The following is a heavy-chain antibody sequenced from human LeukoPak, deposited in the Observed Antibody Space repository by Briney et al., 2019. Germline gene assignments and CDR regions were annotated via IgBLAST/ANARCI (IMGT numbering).Heavy chain of an antibody. D-gene: IGHD5-24*01. CDR3: ARDPIGRDGYKYFDY. J-gene: IGHJ4*02. Sequence: VASVKVSCKASGSTFTGYYMHWVRQAPGQGLEWMGWINPNSGGTNYAQKFQGRVTMTRDTSISTAYMELSRLRSDDTAVYYCARDPIGRDGYKYFDYWGQGTLVTVSS. CDR1: GSTFTGYY. CDR2: INPNSGGT. V-gene: IGHV1-2*02.